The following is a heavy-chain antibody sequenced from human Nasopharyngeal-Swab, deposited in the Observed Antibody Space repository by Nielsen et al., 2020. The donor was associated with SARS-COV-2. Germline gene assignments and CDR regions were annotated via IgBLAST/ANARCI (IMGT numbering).Heavy chain of an antibody. Sequence: AETLSLTCTVSGVSITSQYWSWIRQPPGKGLEWIGYICHNSGTSYNPSLKSRVTMFMDTSKNKFSLRLKSVTAADTAVYYCAREGTTGWFDPWGQGTLVTVSS. CDR3: AREGTTGWFDP. CDR1: GVSITSQY. CDR2: ICHNSGT. D-gene: IGHD1-1*01. V-gene: IGHV4-59*11. J-gene: IGHJ5*02.